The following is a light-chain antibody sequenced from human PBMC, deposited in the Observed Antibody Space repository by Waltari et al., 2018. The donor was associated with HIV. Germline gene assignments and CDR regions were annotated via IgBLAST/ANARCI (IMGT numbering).Light chain of an antibody. J-gene: IGKJ1*01. CDR3: HHYNNWRET. Sequence: EILLTPSPATLAVSSGETATLSCRASQSVNSNLAWYQQKPGQTPRLLIYGTSTRATDIPARFSGSGSGTEFTLTISSLQSEDFAVYYCHHYNNWRETFGQGTKVEIK. CDR2: GTS. CDR1: QSVNSN. V-gene: IGKV3-15*01.